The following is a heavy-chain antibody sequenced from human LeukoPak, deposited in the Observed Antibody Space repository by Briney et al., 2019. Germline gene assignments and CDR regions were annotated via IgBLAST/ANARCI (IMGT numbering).Heavy chain of an antibody. D-gene: IGHD5-18*01. CDR1: GFTFSSYT. J-gene: IGHJ4*02. V-gene: IGHV3-48*01. CDR3: ASRDTATGLD. CDR2: ISSSGSTI. Sequence: PGGSLRLSCAASGFTFSSYTMNWVRQAPGKGLEWLSYISSSGSTIYYADSVKGRFTISRDNAKNSLYLQMNSLRAEDTAVYYCASRDTATGLDWGQGTLVTVSS.